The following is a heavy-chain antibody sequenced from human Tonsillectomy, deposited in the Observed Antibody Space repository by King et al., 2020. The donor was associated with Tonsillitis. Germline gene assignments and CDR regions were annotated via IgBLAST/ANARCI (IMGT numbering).Heavy chain of an antibody. J-gene: IGHJ5*02. Sequence: VQLVESGGGLVQPGGSLRLSCAASGFTFSSYWMSWVRQAPGKGLEWVANRKQDGSEKYYVDSVKGRFTISRDNAKNSLYLQMNSLRAEDTAVYYCAGQLLPYNWFDPWGQGTLVTVSS. D-gene: IGHD2-15*01. CDR3: AGQLLPYNWFDP. CDR2: RKQDGSEK. CDR1: GFTFSSYW. V-gene: IGHV3-7*01.